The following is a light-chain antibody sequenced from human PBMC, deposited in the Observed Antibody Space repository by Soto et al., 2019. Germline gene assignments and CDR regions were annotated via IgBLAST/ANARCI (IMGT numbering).Light chain of an antibody. J-gene: IGLJ2*01. CDR3: SSYPSSSTLVV. CDR1: SSDVGGYNY. V-gene: IGLV2-14*01. Sequence: QSVLTQPASVSGSPGQSITISCTGTSSDVGGYNYVSWYQQHPGKAPKLMIYDVSNRPSGVSNRFSGSKSGNTASLTISGLQAEDEADYYCSSYPSSSTLVVFGGGNKLTVL. CDR2: DVS.